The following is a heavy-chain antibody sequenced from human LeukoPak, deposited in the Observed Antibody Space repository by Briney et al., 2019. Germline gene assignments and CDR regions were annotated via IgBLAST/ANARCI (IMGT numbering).Heavy chain of an antibody. D-gene: IGHD3-22*01. CDR2: ISPSSHYI. CDR1: GFTFSNYS. Sequence: GGSLRLSCAGSGFTFSNYSINWVRQAPGKGLEWVSSISPSSHYIYYADSVRGRFTISRDNARNSLYLQMNSLRDEDTAVYYCAKTDSSDYSYYFDYWGQGTLVTVSS. J-gene: IGHJ4*02. V-gene: IGHV3-21*04. CDR3: AKTDSSDYSYYFDY.